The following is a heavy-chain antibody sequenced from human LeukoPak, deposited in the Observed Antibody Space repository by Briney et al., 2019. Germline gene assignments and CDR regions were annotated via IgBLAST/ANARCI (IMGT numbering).Heavy chain of an antibody. CDR1: GFTFSDYA. CDR3: ARGAPRNYDFWSGPFDY. V-gene: IGHV3-30-3*01. D-gene: IGHD3-3*01. Sequence: PGGSLRLSCAASGFTFSDYAMHWVRQAPGKGLEWVAVISYDGSNECYADSVKGRFTISSDNSKNTLYLQMNSLRGEDTAVYYCARGAPRNYDFWSGPFDYWGQGSLVTVSS. CDR2: ISYDGSNE. J-gene: IGHJ4*02.